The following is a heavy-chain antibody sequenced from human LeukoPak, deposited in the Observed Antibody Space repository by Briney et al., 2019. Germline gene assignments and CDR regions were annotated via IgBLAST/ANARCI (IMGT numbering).Heavy chain of an antibody. D-gene: IGHD4-17*01. CDR1: GFTFSRYA. CDR3: ATEGTDYGDYYGGYFDN. Sequence: PGGSLRLSCAASGFTFSRYAMTWVRQAPGKGLEWVSAVSGSGVTTYYGDSVKGRFTVSRANSKNMVYLQMDSLRAEDTAVYYCATEGTDYGDYYGGYFDNWGQGTLVTVSS. J-gene: IGHJ4*02. CDR2: VSGSGVTT. V-gene: IGHV3-23*01.